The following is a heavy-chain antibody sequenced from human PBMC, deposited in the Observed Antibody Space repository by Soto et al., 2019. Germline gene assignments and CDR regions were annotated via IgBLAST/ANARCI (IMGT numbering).Heavy chain of an antibody. D-gene: IGHD3-22*01. CDR1: GFTFSSYA. Sequence: QVQLVESGGGVVQPGRSLRLSCAASGFTFSSYAMHWVRQAPGKWLEWVAVISYDGSNKYYADSVKGRFTISRDNSKNTLYLQMNSLRAEDTAVYYCARDQGNYYDSSGSINPYYYGMDVWGQGTTVTVSS. V-gene: IGHV3-30-3*01. J-gene: IGHJ6*02. CDR2: ISYDGSNK. CDR3: ARDQGNYYDSSGSINPYYYGMDV.